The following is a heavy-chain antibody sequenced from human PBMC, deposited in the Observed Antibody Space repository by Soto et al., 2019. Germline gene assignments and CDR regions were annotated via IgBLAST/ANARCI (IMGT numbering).Heavy chain of an antibody. CDR1: GYTFSGYY. Sequence: QVQLVQSGAEVKKPGASVKVSCKAYGYTFSGYYMHWVRQAPGQGLEWMGWINTLSGDTSFPQKLQGRLAMTRDTSIDTAFMEVSRLTSDDTAIYDCARSLLNVILPLAYWGQGTLVSVSS. D-gene: IGHD3-3*02. CDR3: ARSLLNVILPLAY. J-gene: IGHJ4*02. CDR2: INTLSGDT. V-gene: IGHV1-2*02.